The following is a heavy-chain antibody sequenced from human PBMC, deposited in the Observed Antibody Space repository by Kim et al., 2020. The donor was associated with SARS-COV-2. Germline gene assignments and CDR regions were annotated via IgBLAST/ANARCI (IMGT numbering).Heavy chain of an antibody. J-gene: IGHJ4*02. CDR3: GIIAVAGRCCDY. D-gene: IGHD6-19*01. CDR1: GGSISSSSYY. V-gene: IGHV4-39*01. CDR2: IYYSGST. Sequence: SETLSLTCTVSGGSISSSSYYWGWIRQPPGKGLEWIGSIYYSGSTYYNPSLKSRVTISVDTSKNQFPLKLSSVTAADTAVYYCGIIAVAGRCCDYWGQGTLVTVSS.